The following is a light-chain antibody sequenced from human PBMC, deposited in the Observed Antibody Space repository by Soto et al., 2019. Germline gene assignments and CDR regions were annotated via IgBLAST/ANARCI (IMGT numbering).Light chain of an antibody. V-gene: IGKV3-20*01. CDR1: QSVSSSY. J-gene: IGKJ2*01. CDR3: QQYGGSPPYT. CDR2: GAS. Sequence: EIVLTQSPGTLSLSPGERVTLSCRASQSVSSSYLAWYQQKPAQAPRLPIYGASNRATGIPDRFSGSGSGTDFTLTISRLEPEDFAVYYCQQYGGSPPYTFGQGTKLEIK.